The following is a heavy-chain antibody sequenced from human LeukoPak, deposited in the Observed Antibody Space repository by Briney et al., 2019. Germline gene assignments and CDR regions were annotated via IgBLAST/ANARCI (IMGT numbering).Heavy chain of an antibody. Sequence: GGSLRLSCAVFEFSFSNYWMSWVRQAPRRGLEWVAIIKQDGSEKYYADSVKGRFTISRDNAQNSLYLQMSSLRAEDTAVYYCATASRSGPKAYWGQGTLVTVSS. V-gene: IGHV3-7*05. J-gene: IGHJ4*02. CDR2: IKQDGSEK. D-gene: IGHD6-19*01. CDR1: EFSFSNYW. CDR3: ATASRSGPKAY.